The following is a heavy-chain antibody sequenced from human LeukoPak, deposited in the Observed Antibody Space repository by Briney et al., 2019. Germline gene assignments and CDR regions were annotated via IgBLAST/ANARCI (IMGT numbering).Heavy chain of an antibody. J-gene: IGHJ4*02. D-gene: IGHD2-2*01. CDR3: ARAVRYCSSTSGYPTPYYFDY. Sequence: SETLSLTCTVSGGSISSGDYYWSWIRQPPGKGLEWIGYIYYSGSTYYNPSLKSRVTISVDTSKNQFSLKLSSVTATDTAVYYCARAVRYCSSTSGYPTPYYFDYWGQGNLVTVSS. CDR2: IYYSGST. V-gene: IGHV4-30-4*08. CDR1: GGSISSGDYY.